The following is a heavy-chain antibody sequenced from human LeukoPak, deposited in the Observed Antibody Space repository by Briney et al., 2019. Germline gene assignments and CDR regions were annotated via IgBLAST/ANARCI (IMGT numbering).Heavy chain of an antibody. Sequence: GRSLRLSCAASGFTFHDYAMHWVRQAPGEGLEWVANIKQDESEKDYLDSVKGRFTISRDNAKNSLYLQMNSLRPEDTALYYCATYSGAHHKTFDDWGQGTLVTVSS. V-gene: IGHV3-7*03. CDR3: ATYSGAHHKTFDD. D-gene: IGHD1-26*01. J-gene: IGHJ4*02. CDR1: GFTFHDYA. CDR2: IKQDESEK.